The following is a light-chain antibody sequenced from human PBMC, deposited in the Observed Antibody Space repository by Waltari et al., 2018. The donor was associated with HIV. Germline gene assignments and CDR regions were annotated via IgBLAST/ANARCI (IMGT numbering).Light chain of an antibody. CDR1: SRDVGGYNY. V-gene: IGLV2-14*03. J-gene: IGLJ2*01. CDR3: NSYTTSSTLHVV. CDR2: DVS. Sequence: QSALTQPASVSGSPGQSITISCTGTSRDVGGYNYVSWYQHHPGKAPKLMIYDVSNRPSGVSNRFSGSKSGNTASLTISGLQAEDEADYYCNSYTTSSTLHVVFGGGT.